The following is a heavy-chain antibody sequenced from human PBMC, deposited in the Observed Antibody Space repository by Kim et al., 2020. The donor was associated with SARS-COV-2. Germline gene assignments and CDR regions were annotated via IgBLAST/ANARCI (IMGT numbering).Heavy chain of an antibody. CDR1: GGSISSSSYY. D-gene: IGHD3-10*01. Sequence: SETLSLTCTVSGGSISSSSYYWGWIRQPPGKGLEWIGSIYYSGSTYYNPSLKSRVTISVDTSKNQFSLKLSSVTAADTAVYYCARQRVTMVRGVIIPSRRWFDPWGQGTLVTVSS. CDR3: ARQRVTMVRGVIIPSRRWFDP. V-gene: IGHV4-39*01. J-gene: IGHJ5*02. CDR2: IYYSGST.